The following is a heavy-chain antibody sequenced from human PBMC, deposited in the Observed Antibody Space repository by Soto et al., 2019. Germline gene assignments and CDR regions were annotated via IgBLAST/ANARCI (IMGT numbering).Heavy chain of an antibody. CDR3: AREDKYCSGGSCYHSSSFVIDY. CDR2: ISGSGGDT. V-gene: IGHV3-23*01. D-gene: IGHD2-15*01. CDR1: GFTFTSYA. J-gene: IGHJ4*02. Sequence: PGGSLRLSCSASGFTFTSYAMSWVRQAPGKGLEWVSGISGSGGDTKSADSVKGRFTISRDNFKNMLYLQMNSLRAEDTAVYYCAREDKYCSGGSCYHSSSFVIDYWGQGTLVTVS.